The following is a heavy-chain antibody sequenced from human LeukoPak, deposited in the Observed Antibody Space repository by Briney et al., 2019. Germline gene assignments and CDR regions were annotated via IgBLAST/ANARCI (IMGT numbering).Heavy chain of an antibody. D-gene: IGHD3-22*01. Sequence: GGSLRLSCAASGFSLSDSHMHWVRQAPGKGLEWVAVIWYDGSNKYYADSVKGRFTISRDNSKNTLYLQMNSLRAEDTAVYYCAKDHYYDSSGYYYPQNGYFDYWGQGTLVTVSS. CDR3: AKDHYYDSSGYYYPQNGYFDY. CDR2: IWYDGSNK. J-gene: IGHJ4*02. CDR1: GFSLSDSH. V-gene: IGHV3-33*06.